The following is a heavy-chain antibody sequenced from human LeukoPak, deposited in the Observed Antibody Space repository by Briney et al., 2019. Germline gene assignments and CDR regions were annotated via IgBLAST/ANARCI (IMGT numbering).Heavy chain of an antibody. J-gene: IGHJ4*02. D-gene: IGHD4/OR15-4a*01. CDR3: ARRAGAYSHPYDY. CDR2: IYSDNT. Sequence: GGSLRLSCTVSGFTASSNSMSWVRQAPGKGLEWVSFIYSDNTHYSDSVKGRFTISRDNSKNTLYLQMNSLRAEDTAVYYCARRAGAYSHPYDYWGQGTLVTVSS. CDR1: GFTASSNS. V-gene: IGHV3-53*01.